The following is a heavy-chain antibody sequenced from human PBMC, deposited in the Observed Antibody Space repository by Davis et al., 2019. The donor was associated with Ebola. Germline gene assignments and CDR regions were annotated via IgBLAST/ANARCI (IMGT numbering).Heavy chain of an antibody. CDR2: ITGSGGST. D-gene: IGHD5-18*01. V-gene: IGHV3-23*01. Sequence: GESLKISCVASGFTFGRYDINWVRQAPGKGLDWVSGITGSGGSTYYADSVKGRFTISRDNSKNTLYLQMNSLRAEDTAVYYCARDYTAMAYWYFDLWGRGTLVTVSS. CDR1: GFTFGRYD. CDR3: ARDYTAMAYWYFDL. J-gene: IGHJ2*01.